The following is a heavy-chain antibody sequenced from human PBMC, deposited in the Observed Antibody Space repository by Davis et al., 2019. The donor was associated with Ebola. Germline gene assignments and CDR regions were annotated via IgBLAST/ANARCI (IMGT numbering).Heavy chain of an antibody. D-gene: IGHD1-26*01. CDR1: GFTFSSYS. CDR2: ISSSSSTI. J-gene: IGHJ6*02. V-gene: IGHV3-48*02. CDR3: ARDVWDGYYYYGMDV. Sequence: GESLKISCAASGFTFSSYSMNWVRQAPGKGLEWVSYISSSSSTIYYADSVKGRFTISRDNAKNSLYLQMNSLRDEDTAVYYCARDVWDGYYYYGMDVWGQGTTVTVSS.